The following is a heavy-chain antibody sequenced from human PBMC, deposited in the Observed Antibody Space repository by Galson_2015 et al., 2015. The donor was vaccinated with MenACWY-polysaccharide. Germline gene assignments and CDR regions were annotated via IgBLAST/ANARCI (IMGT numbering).Heavy chain of an antibody. V-gene: IGHV4-39*01. CDR1: GGSINSSSYH. CDR2: IYYRGNT. J-gene: IGHJ3*01. CDR3: ARAPTPYCSSSSCFNKYAFDV. D-gene: IGHD2-2*01. Sequence: DTLSLTCTVSGGSINSSSYHWGWIRQPPGQGLEWIGIIYYRGNTYYNPSLESRVTISVDTSNNQFSLMLSSVTAADTALYYCARAPTPYCSSSSCFNKYAFDVWGQGTMVTVSS.